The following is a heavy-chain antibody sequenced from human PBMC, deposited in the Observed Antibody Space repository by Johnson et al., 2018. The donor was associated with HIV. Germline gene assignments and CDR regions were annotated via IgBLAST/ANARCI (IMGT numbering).Heavy chain of an antibody. D-gene: IGHD1-26*01. CDR3: ARVRAGRENAFDI. CDR2: INRDGSEK. Sequence: VQLVESGGGLVQPGGSLRLSCAASGFSFSSYWMSWVRQAPGKGLAWVANINRDGSEKYYVDSVKGRFTISRDNTNNSLYLQMNSLRAEDTAIYYCARVRAGRENAFDIWGQGTMVTVSS. CDR1: GFSFSSYW. V-gene: IGHV3-7*02. J-gene: IGHJ3*02.